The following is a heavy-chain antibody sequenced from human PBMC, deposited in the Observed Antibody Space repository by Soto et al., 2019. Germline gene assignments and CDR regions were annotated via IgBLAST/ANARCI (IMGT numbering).Heavy chain of an antibody. CDR1: GGSIISGGYS. Sequence: PSETLSLTSAVSGGSIISGGYSWSWIRQPPGKGLEWIGYIYHSGSPYYNPSLKSRVTISVDRSKNQFSLKLSSVTAADTAVYYCDRASWYYDSSGFDYWGQGTLVTVSS. CDR3: DRASWYYDSSGFDY. D-gene: IGHD3-22*01. V-gene: IGHV4-30-2*01. J-gene: IGHJ4*02. CDR2: IYHSGSP.